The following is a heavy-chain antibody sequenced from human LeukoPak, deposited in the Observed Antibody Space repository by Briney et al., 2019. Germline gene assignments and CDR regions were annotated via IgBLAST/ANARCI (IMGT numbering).Heavy chain of an antibody. D-gene: IGHD6-13*01. V-gene: IGHV3-7*01. J-gene: IGHJ4*02. CDR2: IKQDGSEK. CDR1: GFTFSSCA. Sequence: GGSLRLSCAASGFTFSSCAMSWVRQAPGKGLEWVANIKQDGSEKYYVDSVKGRFTISRDNAKNSLYLQMSSLRAEDTAVYYCARDWVRSSCTDWGQGTLVTVSS. CDR3: ARDWVRSSCTD.